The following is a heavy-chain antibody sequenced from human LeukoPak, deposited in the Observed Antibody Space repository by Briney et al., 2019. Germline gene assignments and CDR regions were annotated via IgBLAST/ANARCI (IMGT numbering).Heavy chain of an antibody. Sequence: GGSLRLSCAASGYTFATYAMRWVRRAPGQGLEWVSRISGSGVGTFYAHTLKGGFTISRDTSKNTPYMHMRSLRAEDTAMYYCAKTVGVNFFDYWGQGTLVTVSS. CDR1: GYTFATYA. V-gene: IGHV3-23*01. D-gene: IGHD1-26*01. CDR2: ISGSGVGT. CDR3: AKTVGVNFFDY. J-gene: IGHJ4*02.